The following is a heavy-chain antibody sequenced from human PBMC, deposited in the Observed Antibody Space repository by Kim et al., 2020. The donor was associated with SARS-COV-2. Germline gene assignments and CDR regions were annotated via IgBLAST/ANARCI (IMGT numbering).Heavy chain of an antibody. D-gene: IGHD2-2*01. CDR1: GGSISSYY. Sequence: SETLSLTCTVSGGSISSYYWSWIRQPPGKGLEWIGYIYYSGSTNYNPSLKSRVTISVDTSKNQFSLKLSSVTAADTAVYYCARDKTMHCYYYGMDVWGQGTTVTVSS. CDR3: ARDKTMHCYYYGMDV. V-gene: IGHV4-59*13. J-gene: IGHJ6*02. CDR2: IYYSGST.